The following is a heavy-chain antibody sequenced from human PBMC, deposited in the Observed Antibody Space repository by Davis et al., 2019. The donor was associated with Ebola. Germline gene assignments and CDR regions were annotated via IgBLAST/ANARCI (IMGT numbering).Heavy chain of an antibody. CDR3: AKAHTVGGYDILTGYYRGYENYYFDY. CDR2: ISCNSGSI. CDR1: GFTFDDYA. Sequence: SLKISCAASGFTFDDYAMHWVRQAPGKGLEWASGISCNSGSIGYADSVTGRFTISRDNAKNSLYLQMNSLRAEDTALYYCAKAHTVGGYDILTGYYRGYENYYFDYWGQGTLVTVSS. J-gene: IGHJ4*02. D-gene: IGHD3-9*01. V-gene: IGHV3-9*01.